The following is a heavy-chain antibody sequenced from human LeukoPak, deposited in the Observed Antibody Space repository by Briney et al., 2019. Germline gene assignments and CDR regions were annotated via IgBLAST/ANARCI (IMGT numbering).Heavy chain of an antibody. CDR1: GGSISSYY. CDR2: IYYSGST. Sequence: PSETLSLTCTVSGGSISSYYWSWIRQPPGKGLEWIGYIYYSGSTYYNPSLKSRVTISVDTSKNQFSLNLSSVTAADTAVYYCARPISSSWYGGFDYWGQGTLVTVSS. CDR3: ARPISSSWYGGFDY. J-gene: IGHJ4*02. D-gene: IGHD6-13*01. V-gene: IGHV4-59*08.